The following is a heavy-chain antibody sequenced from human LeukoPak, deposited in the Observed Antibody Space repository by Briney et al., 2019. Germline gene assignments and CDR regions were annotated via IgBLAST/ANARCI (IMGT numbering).Heavy chain of an antibody. D-gene: IGHD3-9*01. CDR3: ARLYYDILTGYLEGAFDI. J-gene: IGHJ3*02. V-gene: IGHV4-30-4*01. Sequence: SETLSLTCTVSGGSISSGDYYWSWIRQPPGKGLEWIGYIYYSGSTYYNPSLKSRVTISVDTSKNQFSLKLSSVPAADTAVYYCARLYYDILTGYLEGAFDIWGQGTMVTVSS. CDR1: GGSISSGDYY. CDR2: IYYSGST.